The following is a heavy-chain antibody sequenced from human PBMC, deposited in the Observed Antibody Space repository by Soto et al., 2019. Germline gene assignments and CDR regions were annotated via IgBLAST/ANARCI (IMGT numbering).Heavy chain of an antibody. V-gene: IGHV1-69*06. J-gene: IGHJ4*02. D-gene: IGHD6-19*01. CDR1: GGTFSSYA. CDR3: ARDDGYSSGWLFGY. Sequence: GASVKVSCKASGGTFSSYAISWVRQAPGQGLEWMGGIIPIFGTANYAQKFQGRVTITADKSTSTAYMELSSLRSEDTAVYYCARDDGYSSGWLFGYWGQGTLVTVSS. CDR2: IIPIFGTA.